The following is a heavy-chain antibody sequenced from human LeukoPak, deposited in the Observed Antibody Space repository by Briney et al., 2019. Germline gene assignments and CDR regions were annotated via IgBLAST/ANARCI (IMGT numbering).Heavy chain of an antibody. CDR3: ARARGAYCGGDCYGGLGY. J-gene: IGHJ4*02. V-gene: IGHV3-66*01. Sequence: GGSLRLSCAASGFTVSSNYMSWVRQAPGKGLEWVSVIYSGGSTYYADSVKGRFTISRDNSKNTLYLQMNSLRAEDTAVYYCARARGAYCGGDCYGGLGYWGQGTLVTVSS. D-gene: IGHD2-21*02. CDR2: IYSGGST. CDR1: GFTVSSNY.